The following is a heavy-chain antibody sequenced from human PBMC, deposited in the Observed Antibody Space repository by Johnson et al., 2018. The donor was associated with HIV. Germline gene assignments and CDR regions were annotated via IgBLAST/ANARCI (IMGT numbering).Heavy chain of an antibody. CDR1: GFSFDDYA. CDR2: IWYDGSNK. D-gene: IGHD2-21*02. CDR3: ARGTVCGGDCYSRAFDI. V-gene: IGHV3-30*14. Sequence: QVQLVESGGGLVQPGRSLRLSCAASGFSFDDYAMHWVRQAPGKGLEWVAVIWYDGSNKYYADSVKGRFTISRDNSKNTLYLQMGSLRAEDMAVYYCARGTVCGGDCYSRAFDIWGQGTMVTVSS. J-gene: IGHJ3*02.